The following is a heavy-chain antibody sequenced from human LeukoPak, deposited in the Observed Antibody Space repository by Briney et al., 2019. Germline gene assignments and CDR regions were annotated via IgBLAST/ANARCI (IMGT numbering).Heavy chain of an antibody. CDR2: ISWNSGSI. D-gene: IGHD6-19*01. J-gene: IGHJ4*02. Sequence: GGSLRLSCAGSGFIFNNYAMHWVRQPPGKGLEWVSGISWNSGSIDYADSAKGRFTISRDNAKNSLYLQMNSLRVEDTAFYYCAKDNRRHYTSGPNPDSLHWGQGALVTVSS. CDR3: AKDNRRHYTSGPNPDSLH. CDR1: GFIFNNYA. V-gene: IGHV3-9*01.